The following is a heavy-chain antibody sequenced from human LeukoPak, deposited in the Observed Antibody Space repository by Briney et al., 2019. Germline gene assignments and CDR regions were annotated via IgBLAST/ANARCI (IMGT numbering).Heavy chain of an antibody. CDR1: GFTFSSYS. CDR2: ISSGSSYI. J-gene: IGHJ5*02. CDR3: ARDYIGSSNWFDP. V-gene: IGHV3-21*01. Sequence: GGSLRLSCAASGFTFSSYSMNWVRQAPGKGLEWVSSISSGSSYIYYADSVKGRFTISRDNAKNSLYLQMNSLRAEDTAVYYCARDYIGSSNWFDPWGQGTLVTVSS. D-gene: IGHD6-13*01.